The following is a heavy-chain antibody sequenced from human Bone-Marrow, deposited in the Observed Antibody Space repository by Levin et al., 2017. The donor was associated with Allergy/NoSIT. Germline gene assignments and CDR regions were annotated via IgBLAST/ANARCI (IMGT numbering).Heavy chain of an antibody. Sequence: LSLTCAASGFSVSNSYISWVRQTPGQGLEWVSVVYPGGATYYPDSVKDRFTISRDNSKNTVFLQMNSLRVEDMADYYCTKPSDTYGGDDAFEIWGQGTMVTVSS. V-gene: IGHV3-66*04. CDR3: TKPSDTYGGDDAFEI. CDR1: GFSVSNSY. CDR2: VYPGGAT. J-gene: IGHJ3*02. D-gene: IGHD2-21*01.